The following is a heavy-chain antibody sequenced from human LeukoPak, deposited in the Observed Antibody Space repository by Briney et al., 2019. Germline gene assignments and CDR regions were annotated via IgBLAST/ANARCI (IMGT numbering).Heavy chain of an antibody. CDR3: SSTVTAAL. Sequence: QPGRSLRLSCAASGFTFSSYAMHWVRQAPGKGLEWVAVISYDGSNKYYADSVKGRFTISRDNSKNTLYLQMNGLRVDDTAVYYCSSTVTAALWGQGTLVTVSS. V-gene: IGHV3-30*04. CDR1: GFTFSSYA. CDR2: ISYDGSNK. J-gene: IGHJ4*02. D-gene: IGHD2-21*02.